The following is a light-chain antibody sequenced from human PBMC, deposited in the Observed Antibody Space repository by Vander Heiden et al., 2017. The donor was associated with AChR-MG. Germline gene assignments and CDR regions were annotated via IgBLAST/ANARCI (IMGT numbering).Light chain of an antibody. CDR3: QQYGGSPYT. CDR2: GAS. Sequence: IVLTQSPGTLSLSPGERATLSCRASQTVSSNYLAWYQQKPGQAPRLLIYGASGRATGIPDRFSGSGSGTDFTLTISRLEPEDFAVYYCQQYGGSPYTFGQGTKLEIK. J-gene: IGKJ2*01. CDR1: QTVSSNY. V-gene: IGKV3-20*01.